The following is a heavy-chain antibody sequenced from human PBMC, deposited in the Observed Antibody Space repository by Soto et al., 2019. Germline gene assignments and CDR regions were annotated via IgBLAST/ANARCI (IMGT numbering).Heavy chain of an antibody. J-gene: IGHJ3*02. Sequence: PGGSLRLSCAASGFTFSSYAMHWVRQAPGKGLEWVAVISYDGSNKYYADSVKGRFTISRDNSKNTLHLQMNSLRAEDTAVYYCARDPERGYSGWGAFDIWGQGTMVTVSS. CDR3: ARDPERGYSGWGAFDI. V-gene: IGHV3-30-3*01. CDR1: GFTFSSYA. D-gene: IGHD5-12*01. CDR2: ISYDGSNK.